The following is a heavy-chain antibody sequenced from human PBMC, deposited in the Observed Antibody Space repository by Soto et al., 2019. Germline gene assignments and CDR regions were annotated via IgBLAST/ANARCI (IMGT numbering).Heavy chain of an antibody. V-gene: IGHV1-69*13. Sequence: GASVKVSCKASGGTFSSYAISWVRQAPGQGLEWTGGIIPIFGTANYAQKFQGRVTITADESTSTAYMELSSLRSEDTAVYYCASSPYYYDSSERGGAFDIWGQGTMVTVSS. CDR2: IIPIFGTA. J-gene: IGHJ3*02. D-gene: IGHD3-22*01. CDR3: ASSPYYYDSSERGGAFDI. CDR1: GGTFSSYA.